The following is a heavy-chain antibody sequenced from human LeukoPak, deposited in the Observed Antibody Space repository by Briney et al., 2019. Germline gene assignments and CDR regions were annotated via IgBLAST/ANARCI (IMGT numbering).Heavy chain of an antibody. CDR1: GGSVSSGSYY. Sequence: PSETLSLTCTVSGGSVSSGSYYWSWIRQPPGKGLEWIGYIYYSGSTNYNPSLKSRVTISVDTSKNQFSLKLSPVTAADTAVYYCARALGYCSGGSCYSGRAAFDIWGQGTMVTVSS. D-gene: IGHD2-15*01. J-gene: IGHJ3*02. CDR3: ARALGYCSGGSCYSGRAAFDI. CDR2: IYYSGST. V-gene: IGHV4-61*01.